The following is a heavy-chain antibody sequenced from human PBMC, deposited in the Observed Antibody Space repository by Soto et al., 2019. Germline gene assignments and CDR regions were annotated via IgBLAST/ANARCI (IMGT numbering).Heavy chain of an antibody. CDR1: GFTFSSYA. CDR3: ARVAGATSYYYYYGMDV. CDR2: ISYDGSNK. Sequence: QVQLVESGGGVVQPGRSLRLSCAASGFTFSSYAMHWVRQAPGKGLEWVAVISYDGSNKYYADSVKGRFTISRDNSKNTLYLQMNSLRAEDTAVYYCARVAGATSYYYYYGMDVWGQGTTVTVSS. D-gene: IGHD1-26*01. V-gene: IGHV3-30-3*01. J-gene: IGHJ6*02.